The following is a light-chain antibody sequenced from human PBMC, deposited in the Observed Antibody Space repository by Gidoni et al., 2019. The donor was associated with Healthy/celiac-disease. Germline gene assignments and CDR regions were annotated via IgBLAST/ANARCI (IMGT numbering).Light chain of an antibody. CDR2: GAS. CDR3: QQYGSSPLT. J-gene: IGKJ4*01. Sequence: EIVLPQSQGTLSLSPGERATLSCRASQRVSSSYLAWYQQKPGQAPRLLISGASSRATGIPDRFSGSGSWTAFTLTISRLEPEDFAVYYCQQYGSSPLTFGGGTKVEIK. V-gene: IGKV3-20*01. CDR1: QRVSSSY.